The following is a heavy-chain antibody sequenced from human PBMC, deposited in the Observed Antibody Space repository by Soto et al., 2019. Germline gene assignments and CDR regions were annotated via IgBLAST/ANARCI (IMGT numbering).Heavy chain of an antibody. CDR2: IYYSGST. D-gene: IGHD3-10*01. J-gene: IGHJ6*02. V-gene: IGHV4-39*01. CDR1: GGSISSSSYY. CDR3: ATPPMVNYYSYYGMDV. Sequence: SETLSLTCTVSGGSISSSSYYWGWIRQPPGKGLEWIGSIYYSGSTYYNPSLKSRVTISVDTSKNQFSLKLSSVTAADTAVYYCATPPMVNYYSYYGMDVWGQGTTVTAP.